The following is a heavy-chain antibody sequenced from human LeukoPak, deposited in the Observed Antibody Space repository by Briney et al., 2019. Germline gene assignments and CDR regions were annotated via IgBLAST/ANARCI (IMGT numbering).Heavy chain of an antibody. V-gene: IGHV4-30-2*01. CDR3: ARVRGSSYWFDP. CDR1: GGSISSGGYY. Sequence: SQTLSLTCTVSGGSISSGGYYWSWIRQPPGKGLEWIGYIYHSGSTYYNPSLKSRVTISVDRSKNQFSLKLSSVTAADTAVYYCARVRGSSYWFDPWGQGTLVTVSS. D-gene: IGHD3-16*02. CDR2: IYHSGST. J-gene: IGHJ5*02.